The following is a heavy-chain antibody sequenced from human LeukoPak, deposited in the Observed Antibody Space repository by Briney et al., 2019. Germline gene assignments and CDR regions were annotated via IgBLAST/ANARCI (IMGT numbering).Heavy chain of an antibody. CDR2: ISAGSSST. CDR3: AKDYYGSGTYYDPYPFDY. D-gene: IGHD3-10*01. V-gene: IGHV3-23*01. Sequence: GGSLRLSCAASGFTFRNYAMSWVRQGPGKGLEWVSGISAGSSSTYYADSVKGRFTISRDNSKNMLYLQMNSLRAEDTAVYYCAKDYYGSGTYYDPYPFDYWGQGTLVTVSS. J-gene: IGHJ4*02. CDR1: GFTFRNYA.